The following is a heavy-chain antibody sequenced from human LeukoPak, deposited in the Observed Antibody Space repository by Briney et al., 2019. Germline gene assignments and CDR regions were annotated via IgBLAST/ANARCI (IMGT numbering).Heavy chain of an antibody. J-gene: IGHJ6*03. V-gene: IGHV1-18*01. CDR1: GYTFTSYG. D-gene: IGHD5-18*01. Sequence: GASVKVSCKASGYTFTSYGISWVRQAPGQGLEWMGWISAYNGNTNYAQKLQGRVTMTTDTSTSTAYMELRSLRSDDTAVYYCARVEGKRGYSYGYCYYYYMDVWGKGTTVTISS. CDR3: ARVEGKRGYSYGYCYYYYMDV. CDR2: ISAYNGNT.